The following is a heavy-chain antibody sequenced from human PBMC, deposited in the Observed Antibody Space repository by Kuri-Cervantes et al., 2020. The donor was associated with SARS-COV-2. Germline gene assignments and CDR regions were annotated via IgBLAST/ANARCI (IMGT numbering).Heavy chain of an antibody. CDR2: ISTYNGNT. D-gene: IGHD3-3*01. CDR1: GYTFTSYG. CDR3: ARDQRLVSYPEWLLYDY. J-gene: IGHJ4*02. Sequence: ASVKVSCKASGYTFTSYGISWVRQAPGQGLEWMGWISTYNGNTNYAQKLQGRVTMTIDTSTSTAYMELRSLRSDDTAVYYCARDQRLVSYPEWLLYDYWGQGTLVTVSS. V-gene: IGHV1-18*01.